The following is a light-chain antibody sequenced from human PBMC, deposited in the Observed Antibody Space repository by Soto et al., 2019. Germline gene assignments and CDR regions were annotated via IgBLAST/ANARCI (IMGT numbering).Light chain of an antibody. Sequence: QSALTQPPSVSAAPGQKVTISCSGSSANIGNNYVSWYQQLPGTAPKLLIYDNNKRPSGIPDRFSDSKSGTSATLAITGLQTGDEADYYCGTWDSSLSAYVFXTGTKV. CDR2: DNN. CDR1: SANIGNNY. V-gene: IGLV1-51*01. J-gene: IGLJ1*01. CDR3: GTWDSSLSAYV.